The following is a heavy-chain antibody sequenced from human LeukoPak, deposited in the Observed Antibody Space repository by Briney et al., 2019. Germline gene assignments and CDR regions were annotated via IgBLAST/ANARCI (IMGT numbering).Heavy chain of an antibody. J-gene: IGHJ6*02. CDR3: ARDGPIVVVPAATDYYYYGMDV. CDR2: ISYDGSNK. D-gene: IGHD2-2*01. Sequence: GGSLRPSCAASGFTFSSYGMHWVRQAPGKGLEWVAVISYDGSNKYYADSVKGRFTISRDNSKNTLYLQMNSLRAEDTAVYYCARDGPIVVVPAATDYYYYGMDVWGQGTTVTVSS. CDR1: GFTFSSYG. V-gene: IGHV3-30*03.